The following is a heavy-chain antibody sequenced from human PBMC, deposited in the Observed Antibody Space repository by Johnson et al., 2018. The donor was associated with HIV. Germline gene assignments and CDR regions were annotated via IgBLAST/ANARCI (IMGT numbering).Heavy chain of an antibody. CDR3: TTRTWSDAFDI. CDR1: GFTFSNAW. D-gene: IGHD1-1*01. Sequence: MQLVESGGGLVKPGGSLRLSCAASGFTFSNAWMSWVRQAPGKGLEWVGRIKSRTDGGTTDYTAPVKGRFTISRDDSKNTLYLQMNSLKTEDTAVYFCTTRTWSDAFDIWGRGTMVTVSS. CDR2: IKSRTDGGTT. V-gene: IGHV3-15*01. J-gene: IGHJ3*02.